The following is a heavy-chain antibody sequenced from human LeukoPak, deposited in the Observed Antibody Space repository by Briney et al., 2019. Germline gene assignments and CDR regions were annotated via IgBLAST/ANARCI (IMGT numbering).Heavy chain of an antibody. J-gene: IGHJ4*02. D-gene: IGHD3-16*02. CDR3: ARNSYDYIWGNYRTPDY. CDR2: ISTYNGNT. Sequence: ASVKVSCKASGYSFPGYGISWVRQAPGQGLQWMGWISTYNGNTNYAQDFQGRVTMTTDTSTTTAYMELRSLRSDDTAVYYCARNSYDYIWGNYRTPDYWGQGTLVTVSS. V-gene: IGHV1-18*04. CDR1: GYSFPGYG.